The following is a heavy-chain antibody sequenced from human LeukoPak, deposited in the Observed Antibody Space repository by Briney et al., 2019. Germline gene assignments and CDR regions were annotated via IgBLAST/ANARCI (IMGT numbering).Heavy chain of an antibody. J-gene: IGHJ4*02. D-gene: IGHD1-26*01. CDR1: GFTFSSYD. CDR2: ITGSGGST. Sequence: GGSLRLSCAASGFTFSSYDMSWVRQAPGKGLEWVSTITGSGGSTYYADSVKGRFTISRDNSKNTLFVQMNSLRAEDTAVYYCAKVSRIVGATTYYFDSWGQGTLVTVSS. V-gene: IGHV3-23*01. CDR3: AKVSRIVGATTYYFDS.